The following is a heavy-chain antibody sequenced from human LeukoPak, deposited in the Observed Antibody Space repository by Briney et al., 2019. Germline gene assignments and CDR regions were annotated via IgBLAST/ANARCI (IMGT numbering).Heavy chain of an antibody. D-gene: IGHD5-12*01. CDR1: GYTFTGYY. Sequence: ASVKVSCKASGYTFTGYYMHWVRQAPGQGLEWMGWINPNSGGTNYAQKFQGWVTMTRDTSISTAYMELSRLRSDDTAVYYCARSIVATISNFDYWGQGTLVTVSS. CDR2: INPNSGGT. J-gene: IGHJ4*02. V-gene: IGHV1-2*04. CDR3: ARSIVATISNFDY.